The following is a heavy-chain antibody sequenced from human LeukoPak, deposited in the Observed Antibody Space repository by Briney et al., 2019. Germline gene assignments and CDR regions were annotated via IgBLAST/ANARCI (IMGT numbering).Heavy chain of an antibody. Sequence: SETLSLTCTVSGGSISSYYWSWIRQPPGKGLEWIGYIYTSGSTNYNLSLKSRVTISVDTSKNQFSLKLSSVTAADTAVYYCARQKAGYDAFDIWGQGTMVTVSS. CDR3: ARQKAGYDAFDI. V-gene: IGHV4-4*09. D-gene: IGHD3-9*01. CDR2: IYTSGST. CDR1: GGSISSYY. J-gene: IGHJ3*02.